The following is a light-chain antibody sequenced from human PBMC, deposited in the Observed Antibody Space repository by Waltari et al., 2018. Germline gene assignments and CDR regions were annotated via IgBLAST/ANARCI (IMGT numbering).Light chain of an antibody. CDR3: QTGGHGTWV. Sequence: QLVLTQSPSASASLGASVKLTCTPSSGHSSNVIAWLQEQPGKGPRYFMKVNSDGSHSKGDVIPDRFAGSSAGAERYLAISSLQSEDEADYYCQTGGHGTWVFGGGTKLTVL. V-gene: IGLV4-69*01. CDR2: VNSDGSH. CDR1: SGHSSNV. J-gene: IGLJ3*02.